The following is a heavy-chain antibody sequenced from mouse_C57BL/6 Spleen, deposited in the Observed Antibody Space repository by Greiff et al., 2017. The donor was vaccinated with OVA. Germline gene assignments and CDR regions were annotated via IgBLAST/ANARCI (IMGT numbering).Heavy chain of an antibody. V-gene: IGHV5-9*01. CDR2: ISGGGGNT. D-gene: IGHD2-10*01. Sequence: EVMLVESGGGLVKPGGSLKLSCAASGFTFSSYTMSWVRQTPEKRLEWVATISGGGGNTYYPDSVKGRFTISRDNAKNTLYLQMSSLRSEDTALYYCARRAYYGNYYFDYWGQGTTLTVSS. CDR3: ARRAYYGNYYFDY. CDR1: GFTFSSYT. J-gene: IGHJ2*01.